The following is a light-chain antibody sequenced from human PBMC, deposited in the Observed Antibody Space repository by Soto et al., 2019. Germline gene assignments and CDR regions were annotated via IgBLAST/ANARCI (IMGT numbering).Light chain of an antibody. Sequence: EIVLTQSPGTLSLSPGERATLSCRASQSVSGSYLAWYQQKPGQSPRLLIYGSSDRTTGISDRFSGSGSGTDFTLNISRVEPEDFAVYYCQQYGSSPPYTFGQGTKLEIK. CDR3: QQYGSSPPYT. CDR1: QSVSGSY. V-gene: IGKV3-20*01. CDR2: GSS. J-gene: IGKJ2*01.